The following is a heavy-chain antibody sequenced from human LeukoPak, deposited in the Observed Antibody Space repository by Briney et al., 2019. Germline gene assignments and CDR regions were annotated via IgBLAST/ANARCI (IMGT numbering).Heavy chain of an antibody. J-gene: IGHJ1*01. V-gene: IGHV3-7*01. CDR3: ASTFPYCGDGSCAL. CDR1: GLAFKNYW. Sequence: GGSLRLSCLGTGLAFKNYWMTWVRQAPGKGLELVPNIHPDGSVKNYVDAVRGRFNISRDNAKNSLYLQLYNLRADDTAVYYCASTFPYCGDGSCALGGQGTLVIVSS. D-gene: IGHD2-15*01. CDR2: IHPDGSVK.